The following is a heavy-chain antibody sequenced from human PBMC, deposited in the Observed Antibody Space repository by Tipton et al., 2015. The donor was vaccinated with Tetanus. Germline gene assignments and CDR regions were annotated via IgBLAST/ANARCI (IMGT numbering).Heavy chain of an antibody. CDR3: ARDYYGSGSYYFMDH. Sequence: QLVQSRAEVKKPGASVKVSCKASGYTLTHYGMHWVRQAPGQRLEWMGWINPGNGNVKYSQKFQGRVTITRDASASTAYMELSSLRSEDTAVFYCARDYYGSGSYYFMDHWGQGTLVTVSS. CDR2: INPGNGNV. V-gene: IGHV1-3*01. CDR1: GYTLTHYG. D-gene: IGHD3-10*01. J-gene: IGHJ4*02.